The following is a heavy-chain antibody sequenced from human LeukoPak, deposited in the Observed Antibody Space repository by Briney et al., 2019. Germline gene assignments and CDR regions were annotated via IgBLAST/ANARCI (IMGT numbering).Heavy chain of an antibody. D-gene: IGHD3-3*01. CDR3: ARDITPHYYDFWSGYPYYYYGMDV. J-gene: IGHJ6*02. V-gene: IGHV3-30-3*01. CDR1: GFTFSSYA. CDR2: ISYDGSNK. Sequence: GGSLRLSCAASGFTFSSYAMHWVRQAPGKGLEWVAVISYDGSNKYYADSVKGRFTISRDNSKDTLYLQMNSLRAEDTAVYYCARDITPHYYDFWSGYPYYYYGMDVWGQGTTVTVSS.